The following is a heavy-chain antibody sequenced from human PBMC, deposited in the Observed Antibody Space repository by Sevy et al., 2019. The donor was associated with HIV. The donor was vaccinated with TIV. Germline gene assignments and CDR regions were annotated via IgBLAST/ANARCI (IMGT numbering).Heavy chain of an antibody. V-gene: IGHV3-13*01. Sequence: GGSLRLSCAASGFTFNKYDMHWVRQPTGKGLEWLSGIGVRGDTHYPGAVKGRFTISRENAKNSLYLQMDDLRAGDTALYYCATEGTGEQRAGFDFWGQGTLVTVSS. CDR2: IGVRGDT. J-gene: IGHJ4*02. CDR1: GFTFNKYD. CDR3: ATEGTGEQRAGFDF. D-gene: IGHD7-27*01.